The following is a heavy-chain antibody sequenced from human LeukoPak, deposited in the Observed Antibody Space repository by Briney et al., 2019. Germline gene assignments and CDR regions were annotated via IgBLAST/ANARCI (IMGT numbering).Heavy chain of an antibody. CDR1: GFTFSSYA. J-gene: IGHJ4*02. V-gene: IGHV3-23*01. CDR2: ISFSGDNT. CDR3: ARGTYYYGSGSYYGFDY. Sequence: GGSLRLSCAASGFTFSSYAMSWVRQALGKGLEWVSSISFSGDNTHYADSVKGRFTISRDNSKNTLYLQMNSLRAEDTALYYCARGTYYYGSGSYYGFDYWGQGTLVTVSS. D-gene: IGHD3-10*01.